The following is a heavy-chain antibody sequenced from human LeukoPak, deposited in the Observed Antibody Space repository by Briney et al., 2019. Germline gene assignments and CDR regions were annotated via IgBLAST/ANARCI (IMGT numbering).Heavy chain of an antibody. CDR3: AKSLSSGWFRYYCDY. D-gene: IGHD6-19*01. J-gene: IGHJ4*02. Sequence: ETLSLTCTVSGGSISSYYWSWVRQAPGKGLEWVSAISGSGGSTYYADSVKGRFTISRDNSKNTLYLQINSLRAEDTAVYYCAKSLSSGWFRYYCDYWGQGTLVTVSS. V-gene: IGHV3-23*01. CDR2: ISGSGGST. CDR1: GGSISSYY.